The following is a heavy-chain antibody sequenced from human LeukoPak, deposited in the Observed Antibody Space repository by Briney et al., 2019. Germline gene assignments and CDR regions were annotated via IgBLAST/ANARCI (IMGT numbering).Heavy chain of an antibody. D-gene: IGHD6-13*01. J-gene: IGHJ4*02. V-gene: IGHV1-8*01. CDR3: ARLPYSRKSDY. Sequence: ASVKVSCKASGYTFTGYDINWVRQATGQGLELMGWTSPNSGNTGYAQKFQGRVTMTRNTSISTAYMELSSLRSEDTAVYYCARLPYSRKSDYWGQGTLVTVSS. CDR2: TSPNSGNT. CDR1: GYTFTGYD.